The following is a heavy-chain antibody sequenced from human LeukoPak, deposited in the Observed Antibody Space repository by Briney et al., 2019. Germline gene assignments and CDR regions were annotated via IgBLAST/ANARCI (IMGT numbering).Heavy chain of an antibody. J-gene: IGHJ6*03. CDR1: GFTFSNAW. D-gene: IGHD2-2*01. CDR2: IRYDGSNK. CDR3: AKDSLGYCSSTSYYEYYYYMDV. V-gene: IGHV3-30*02. Sequence: GGSLRLSCAASGFTFSNAWMSWVRQAPGKGLEWVAFIRYDGSNKYYADSVKGRFTISRDNSKNTLYLQMNSLRLEDTAVFYCAKDSLGYCSSTSYYEYYYYMDVWGKGTTVTISS.